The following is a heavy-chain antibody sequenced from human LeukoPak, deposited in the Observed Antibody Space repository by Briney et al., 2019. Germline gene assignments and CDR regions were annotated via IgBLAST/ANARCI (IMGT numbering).Heavy chain of an antibody. V-gene: IGHV3-66*01. D-gene: IGHD6-13*01. CDR1: GFTVSSNY. CDR2: IYSGGST. CDR3: ARDAAGTPLVYMDV. J-gene: IGHJ6*03. Sequence: GGSLRLSCAASGFTVSSNYMSWVRQAPGTGLEWVSIIYSGGSTYYADSVKGRFTISRDNSKNTLYLQLNSLRAEDTAVYYCARDAAGTPLVYMDVWGKGTTVTVSS.